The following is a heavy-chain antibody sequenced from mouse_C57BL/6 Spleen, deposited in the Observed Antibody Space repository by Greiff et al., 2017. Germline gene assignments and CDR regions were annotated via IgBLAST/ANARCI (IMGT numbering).Heavy chain of an antibody. CDR1: GYAFSSSW. V-gene: IGHV1-82*01. CDR2: IYPGDGDT. J-gene: IGHJ4*01. Sequence: QVQLKESGPELVKPGASVKISCKASGYAFSSSWMNWVKLRPGKGLEWIGRIYPGDGDTNYNGKFKGKATLTADKSSSTAYMQLSSLTSEDSAVYFCARMILGYAMDYWGQGTSVTVSS. CDR3: ARMILGYAMDY. D-gene: IGHD2-10*02.